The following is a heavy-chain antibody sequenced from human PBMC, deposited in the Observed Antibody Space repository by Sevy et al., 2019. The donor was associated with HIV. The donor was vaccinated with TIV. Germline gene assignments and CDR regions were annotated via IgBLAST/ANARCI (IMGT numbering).Heavy chain of an antibody. V-gene: IGHV3-23*01. J-gene: IGHJ4*02. Sequence: GWSLRLSCAASGFTFSSYAMSWVRQAPGKGLEWVSAISGSGGSTYYADSVKGRFTISRDNSKNTLYLQMNSLRAEDTAVYYCAKDLSSGIAAAGTDYWGLGTLVTVSS. D-gene: IGHD6-13*01. CDR1: GFTFSSYA. CDR3: AKDLSSGIAAAGTDY. CDR2: ISGSGGST.